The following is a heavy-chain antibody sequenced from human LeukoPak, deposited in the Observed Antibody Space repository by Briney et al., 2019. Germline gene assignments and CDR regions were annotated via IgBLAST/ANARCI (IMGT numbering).Heavy chain of an antibody. V-gene: IGHV4-4*07. J-gene: IGHJ4*02. CDR3: ARENDFWSGSSFDY. CDR1: GGSISSYY. CDR2: IYTSGIT. Sequence: PSETLSLTCTVSGGSISSYYWSWIRQPAGKGLEWIGRIYTSGITNYNPSLKSRVTMSVDTSKNQFSLKLSSVTAADTAVYYCARENDFWSGSSFDYWGQGTLVTVSS. D-gene: IGHD3-3*01.